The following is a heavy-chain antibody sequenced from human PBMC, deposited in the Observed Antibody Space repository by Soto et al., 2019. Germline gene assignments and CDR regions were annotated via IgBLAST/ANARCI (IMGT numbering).Heavy chain of an antibody. J-gene: IGHJ4*02. V-gene: IGHV3-23*01. D-gene: IGHD3-10*01. CDR1: GFTFSSYA. CDR2: IINSSGGRT. Sequence: GGSLRLSCAASGFTFSSYAMSGVRQAPGKGLEWVASIINSSGGRTYCAGSAKGRFTTSRDNSQNTLYLQMSTLRAEDTALYYCAKKSKATLVRGFSHDYWGQGTLVTVSS. CDR3: AKKSKATLVRGFSHDY.